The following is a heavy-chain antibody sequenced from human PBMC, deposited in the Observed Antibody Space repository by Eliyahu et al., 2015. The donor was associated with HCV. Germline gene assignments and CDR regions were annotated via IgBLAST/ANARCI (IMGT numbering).Heavy chain of an antibody. CDR1: XFXFXSXW. CDR3: AKGYCSGGSCYSGPYYFDY. V-gene: IGHV3-7*03. CDR2: INQDGSEK. D-gene: IGHD2-15*01. J-gene: IGHJ4*02. Sequence: EVQLVESGGGLVQPGGSLRLSXAASXFXFXSXWXXWVRQAPGKGLEWVANINQDGSEKYYVDSVKGRFTISRDNAKNSLYLQMNSLRAEDTAVYYCAKGYCSGGSCYSGPYYFDYWGQGTLVTVSS.